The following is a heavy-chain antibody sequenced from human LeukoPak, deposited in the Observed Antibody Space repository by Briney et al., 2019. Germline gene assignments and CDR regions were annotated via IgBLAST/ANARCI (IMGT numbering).Heavy chain of an antibody. D-gene: IGHD4-4*01. V-gene: IGHV4-31*03. Sequence: SQTLSLTCTVSGGSIRSGDYSWNWLRQHPGKGLEWIGYIYYSGSTYYNPSLTSRVTMSVDTSKNQFSLKLSSVTAADTAIYYCARDHTETSSLNFRNYYYYGMDIWGQGTTVTVSS. CDR3: ARDHTETSSLNFRNYYYYGMDI. CDR2: IYYSGST. CDR1: GGSIRSGDYS. J-gene: IGHJ6*02.